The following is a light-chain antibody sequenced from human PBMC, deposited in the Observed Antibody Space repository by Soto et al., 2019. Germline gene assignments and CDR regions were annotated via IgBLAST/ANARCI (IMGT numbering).Light chain of an antibody. CDR3: QQRARWPST. CDR2: DAF. Sequence: VLTQSPDVLSLSPGQTATLSCRARESVDRYVAWYQQKVGQAPRLLIYDAFTRATGVAARFSGSGSATDFTLTISSLEPEDFAVYYCQQRARWPSTFGPGTKVEIK. J-gene: IGKJ2*02. V-gene: IGKV3-11*01. CDR1: ESVDRY.